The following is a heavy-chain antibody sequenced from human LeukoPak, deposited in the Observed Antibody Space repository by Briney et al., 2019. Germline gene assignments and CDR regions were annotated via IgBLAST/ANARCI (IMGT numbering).Heavy chain of an antibody. CDR1: GFTFSSYE. Sequence: PGGSLRLSCAASGFTFSSYEMNWVRQAPGKGLEWISYISSSGSTIYYADSVKGRFTISRDNAKNSLYLQMNSLRAEDTAVYYCARDPSSIVGATSAFDIWGQGTMVTVSS. CDR2: ISSSGSTI. CDR3: ARDPSSIVGATSAFDI. J-gene: IGHJ3*02. D-gene: IGHD1-26*01. V-gene: IGHV3-48*03.